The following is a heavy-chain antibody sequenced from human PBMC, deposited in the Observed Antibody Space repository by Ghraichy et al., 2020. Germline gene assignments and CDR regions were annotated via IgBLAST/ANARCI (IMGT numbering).Heavy chain of an antibody. V-gene: IGHV1-69*13. CDR3: ARVGMSGSGYAFDI. J-gene: IGHJ3*02. D-gene: IGHD1-26*01. CDR2: IIPLYGTS. Sequence: SVKVSCKASGGTFSGHAITWVRQAPGQGLEWMGNIIPLYGTSNYAQKFQGRVTIIADESTSTASMELNSLRSEDTAVYYCARVGMSGSGYAFDIWGQGTMVTVSS. CDR1: GGTFSGHA.